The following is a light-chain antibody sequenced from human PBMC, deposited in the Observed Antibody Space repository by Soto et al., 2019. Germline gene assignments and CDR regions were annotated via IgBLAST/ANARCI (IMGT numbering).Light chain of an antibody. Sequence: QSVLSHPASVCWSPGQSITISCTGTSSDVGGYNYVSWYQQHPGKAPKLMIYEVSNRPSGVSNRFSGSKSGNTASLTISGVQAEEEADYYCSSYTITDNYVFGTGTKVTVL. CDR1: SSDVGGYNY. V-gene: IGLV2-14*01. CDR2: EVS. J-gene: IGLJ1*01. CDR3: SSYTITDNYV.